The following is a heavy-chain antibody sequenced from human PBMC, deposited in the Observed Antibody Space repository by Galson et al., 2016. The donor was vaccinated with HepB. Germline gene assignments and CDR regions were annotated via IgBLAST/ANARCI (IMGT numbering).Heavy chain of an antibody. CDR1: GFTFTNAW. J-gene: IGHJ1*01. D-gene: IGHD3-16*01. CDR2: IRSRTDGGSM. CDR3: TTPTTGE. Sequence: SLRLSCAASGFTFTNAWMSWVRQAPGKGLEWVGGIRSRTDGGSMEYAAVVKGRFTIPRADSKTTLYLHKTSLRTDDTAMYYCTTPTTGEWGQGTLVTVS. V-gene: IGHV3-15*01.